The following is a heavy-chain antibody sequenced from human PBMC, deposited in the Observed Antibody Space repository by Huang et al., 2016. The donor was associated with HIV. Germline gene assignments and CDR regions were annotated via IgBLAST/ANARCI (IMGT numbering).Heavy chain of an antibody. CDR2: IYYSGSS. CDR1: GDSIRSGGYY. D-gene: IGHD3-3*01. J-gene: IGHJ4*02. CDR3: ARAPATHSVFFY. Sequence: QVQLQESGPGLVKHSQTLSLTCTVSGDSIRSGGYYWTWIRQSPAKGLEWIGYIYYSGSSDYNPSLKSRVSISIDAFKNRVSLKLKSVTVADTAVYYCARAPATHSVFFYWGQGTLVTVSA. V-gene: IGHV4-30-4*08.